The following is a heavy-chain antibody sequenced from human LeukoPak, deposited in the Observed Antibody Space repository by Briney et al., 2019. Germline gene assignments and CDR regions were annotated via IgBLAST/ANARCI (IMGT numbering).Heavy chain of an antibody. D-gene: IGHD5-12*01. Sequence: PGGSLRLSCAASGFTFSSYAMSWVRQAPGKGLEWVGRIKSKSDGGTTDYAAPVKGRFTISRDNSKNTLYLQMNSLRAEDTAVYYCARGGYSGYDFFGFDYWGQGTLVTVSS. CDR3: ARGGYSGYDFFGFDY. V-gene: IGHV3-15*01. CDR2: IKSKSDGGTT. J-gene: IGHJ4*02. CDR1: GFTFSSYA.